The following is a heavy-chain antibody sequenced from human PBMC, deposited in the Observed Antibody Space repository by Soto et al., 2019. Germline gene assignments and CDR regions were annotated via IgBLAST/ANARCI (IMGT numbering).Heavy chain of an antibody. CDR3: ARDLAESLGWFDP. CDR1: GFTFSSYS. Sequence: GGSLRLSCAASGFTFSSYSMNWVRQAPGKGLEWVSSISSSSSYIYYADSVKGRFTISRDNAKNSLYLQMNSLRAEDTAVYYCARDLAESLGWFDPWGQRTLVTVSS. J-gene: IGHJ5*02. V-gene: IGHV3-21*01. CDR2: ISSSSSYI. D-gene: IGHD3-16*01.